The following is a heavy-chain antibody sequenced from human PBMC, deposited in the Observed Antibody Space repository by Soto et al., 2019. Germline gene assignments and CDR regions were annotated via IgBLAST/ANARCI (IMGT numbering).Heavy chain of an antibody. CDR1: GFSGFTFSSYA. D-gene: IGHD3-9*01. V-gene: IGHV3-23*01. Sequence: GSLRLSCVVSGFSGFTFSSYAMSWVRQVPGKGLEWVSAISGSGGSTYYADSVKGRFTITRDNYKNTLYLQMNSLRVEDTAVYYCAKLELRYFDWLDYWGRGTLVTVSS. CDR2: ISGSGGST. J-gene: IGHJ4*02. CDR3: AKLELRYFDWLDY.